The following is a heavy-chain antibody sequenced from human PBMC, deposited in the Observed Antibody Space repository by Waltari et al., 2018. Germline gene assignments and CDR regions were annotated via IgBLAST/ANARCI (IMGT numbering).Heavy chain of an antibody. CDR2: IGSGGSYI. Sequence: KPGGSLRLSCEASGFRFSTYAMSWFRQTPGKALEWLASIGSGGSYIYYADSMRGRFVISRDDATNSLYLHIHSLRAEDTAMYYCAREGQQLARYLDSWGQGTLVTVSS. J-gene: IGHJ4*02. CDR3: AREGQQLARYLDS. D-gene: IGHD6-13*01. V-gene: IGHV3-21*01. CDR1: GFRFSTYA.